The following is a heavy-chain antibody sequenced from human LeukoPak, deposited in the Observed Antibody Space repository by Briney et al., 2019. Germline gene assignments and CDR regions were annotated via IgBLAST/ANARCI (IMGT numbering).Heavy chain of an antibody. V-gene: IGHV4-39*07. CDR1: GGSISSSGYY. Sequence: PSETLSLTCTVSGGSISSSGYYWGWIRQSPGEGLEWIGNIYYSGITYYNPSLKSRVTISVDTSTNQFSLKLSSVTAADTAVYYCARSSQRYSGSSFDYWGQGTLVTVSS. CDR2: IYYSGIT. J-gene: IGHJ4*02. D-gene: IGHD1-26*01. CDR3: ARSSQRYSGSSFDY.